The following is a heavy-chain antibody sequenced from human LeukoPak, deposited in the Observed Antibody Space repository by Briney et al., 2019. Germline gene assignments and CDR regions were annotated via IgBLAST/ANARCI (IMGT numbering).Heavy chain of an antibody. Sequence: PSETLSLTCTVSGGSISSYYWSWIRQPPGKGLEWIGYICYSGSTNYNPSLKSRVTISVDTSKNQFSLKLSSVTAADTAVYYCARVGDKFDYWGQGTLVTVSS. CDR3: ARVGDKFDY. D-gene: IGHD3-10*01. V-gene: IGHV4-59*01. CDR2: ICYSGST. CDR1: GGSISSYY. J-gene: IGHJ4*02.